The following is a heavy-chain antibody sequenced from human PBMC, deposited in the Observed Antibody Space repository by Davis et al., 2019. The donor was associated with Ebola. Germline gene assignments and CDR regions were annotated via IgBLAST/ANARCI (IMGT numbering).Heavy chain of an antibody. D-gene: IGHD5-12*01. Sequence: AASVKVSCKASEYTFTKYHVHWVRQAPGQGPEWMGAIAPTGGSTIYAQKFQGRVTVTRDTSTTTVYMDLSSLRSEDTALYYCTTPGGQDSGYDVFDIWGQGTMVTVSS. CDR2: IAPTGGST. CDR3: TTPGGQDSGYDVFDI. CDR1: EYTFTKYH. V-gene: IGHV1-46*03. J-gene: IGHJ3*02.